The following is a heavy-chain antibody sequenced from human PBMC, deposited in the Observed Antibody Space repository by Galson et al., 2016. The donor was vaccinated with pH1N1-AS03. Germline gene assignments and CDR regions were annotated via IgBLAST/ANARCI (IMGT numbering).Heavy chain of an antibody. V-gene: IGHV1-18*01. Sequence: SVKVSCKASGYTFSNYGITWVRQAPGQGLQWMGWIKNNNDNTIYGQNFPGRVTLTTDQSTNTAYMELKNLRSDDTGVYYCARAFEEYLLRDYSSVFDSWGQGTLVTVSS. CDR1: GYTFSNYG. CDR2: IKNNNDNT. D-gene: IGHD2/OR15-2a*01. CDR3: ARAFEEYLLRDYSSVFDS. J-gene: IGHJ4*02.